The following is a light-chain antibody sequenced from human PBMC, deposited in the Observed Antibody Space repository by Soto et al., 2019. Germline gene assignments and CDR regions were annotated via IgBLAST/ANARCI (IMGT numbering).Light chain of an antibody. CDR1: HSINRG. Sequence: DIQRIPTPSMRAASVEGGVTISFRASHSINRGLAWYQQKPGKAPKLLIYKASDLASGVPSRFSGSGSATDVTRLLTSLPPCDSPPYYERHYKTYWTFGQGTKVDIK. CDR2: KAS. V-gene: IGKV1-5*03. J-gene: IGKJ1*01. CDR3: RHYKTYWT.